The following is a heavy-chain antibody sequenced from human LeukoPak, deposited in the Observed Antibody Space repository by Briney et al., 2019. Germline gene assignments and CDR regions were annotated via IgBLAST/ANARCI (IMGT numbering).Heavy chain of an antibody. D-gene: IGHD2-15*01. J-gene: IGHJ5*02. Sequence: SVKVSCKASGGTFSSCAISWVRQAPGQGLEWMGGIIPIFGTANYAQKFQGRVTITADESTSTAYMELSSLRSEDTAVYYCARDRHCSGGSCYSRWFDPWGQGTLVTVSS. CDR1: GGTFSSCA. V-gene: IGHV1-69*13. CDR2: IIPIFGTA. CDR3: ARDRHCSGGSCYSRWFDP.